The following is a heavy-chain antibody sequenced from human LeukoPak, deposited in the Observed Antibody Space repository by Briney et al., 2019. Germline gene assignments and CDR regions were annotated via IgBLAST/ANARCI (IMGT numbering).Heavy chain of an antibody. J-gene: IGHJ6*03. V-gene: IGHV3-23*01. Sequence: GGSLRLSCAASGFTFSSYAMSWVRQAPGKGLEWVSAISGSGGSTYYADSVKGRFTISRDNSKNTLYLQMNSLRAEDTAVYYCAKSETGARSEVYYMDVWGKGTTVTVSS. CDR2: ISGSGGST. CDR3: AKSETGARSEVYYMDV. D-gene: IGHD6-6*01. CDR1: GFTFSSYA.